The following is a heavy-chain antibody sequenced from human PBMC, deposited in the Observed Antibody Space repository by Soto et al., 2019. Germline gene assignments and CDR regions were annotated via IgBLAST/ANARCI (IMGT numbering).Heavy chain of an antibody. Sequence: GESLKISCKVSGDSLTGFWIGWVRQMPGKGLEWLGSIYPRDSDTRYSPSFQGQVTISADKSLSTAYLQWNSLQASDTAIYYCARQHPLDSRVWFTWGQGTLVTVS. CDR3: ARQHPLDSRVWFT. V-gene: IGHV5-51*01. CDR2: IYPRDSDT. J-gene: IGHJ4*02. CDR1: GDSLTGFW. D-gene: IGHD6-19*01.